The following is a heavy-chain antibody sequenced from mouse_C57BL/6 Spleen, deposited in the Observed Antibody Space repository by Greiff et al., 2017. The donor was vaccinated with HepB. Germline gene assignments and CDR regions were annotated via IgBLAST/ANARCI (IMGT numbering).Heavy chain of an antibody. V-gene: IGHV1-52*01. D-gene: IGHD2-4*01. CDR1: GYTFTSYW. Sequence: QVQLQQPGAELVRPGSSVKLSCKASGYTFTSYWMHWVKQRPIQGLEWIGNIDPSDSETHYNQKFKDKATLTVDKSSSTAYMQLSSLTSEDSAVYYCARGFYYDYAWFAYWGQGTLVTVSA. CDR2: IDPSDSET. J-gene: IGHJ3*01. CDR3: ARGFYYDYAWFAY.